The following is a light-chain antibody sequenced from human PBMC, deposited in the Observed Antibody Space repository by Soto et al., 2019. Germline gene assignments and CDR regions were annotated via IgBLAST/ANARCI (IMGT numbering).Light chain of an antibody. J-gene: IGKJ1*01. CDR2: KAS. V-gene: IGKV1-5*03. Sequence: DIQMTQSPSSLSASVGDRVTITCRASQSISSWLAWYQQKPGKAPKLLIYKASSLKGGVPSRFSDSGSETDSPLTISSLQPEDFATYSCQHSTTWTFGQGAKVDIK. CDR1: QSISSW. CDR3: QHSTTWT.